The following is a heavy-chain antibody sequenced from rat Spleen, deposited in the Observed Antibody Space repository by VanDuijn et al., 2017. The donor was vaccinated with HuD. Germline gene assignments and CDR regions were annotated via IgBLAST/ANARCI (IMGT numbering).Heavy chain of an antibody. D-gene: IGHD1-11*01. Sequence: EVQLVESGGGLVQPGRSLKFSCAASGFTFSDYAMAWVRQAPTKGLEWVATISYDGSSTYYRDSVKGRFTISRDNAKSTLYLQMDSLRSEDTATYYCTREGPYWYFDFWGPGTMVTVSS. CDR3: TREGPYWYFDF. J-gene: IGHJ1*01. CDR1: GFTFSDYA. CDR2: ISYDGSST. V-gene: IGHV5-17*01.